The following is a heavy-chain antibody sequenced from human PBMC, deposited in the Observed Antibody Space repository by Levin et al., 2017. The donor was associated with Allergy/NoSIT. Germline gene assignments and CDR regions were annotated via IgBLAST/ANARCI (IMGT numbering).Heavy chain of an antibody. CDR2: IYYSGST. CDR3: ARDPSPYNSDAFDI. CDR1: GGSISSYY. Sequence: ESLKISCTVSGGSISSYYWSWIRQPPGKGLEWIGYIYYSGSTNYNPSLKSRVTISVDTSKNQFSLKLSSVTAADTAVYYCARDPSPYNSDAFDIWGQGTMVTVSS. D-gene: IGHD1-14*01. J-gene: IGHJ3*02. V-gene: IGHV4-59*01.